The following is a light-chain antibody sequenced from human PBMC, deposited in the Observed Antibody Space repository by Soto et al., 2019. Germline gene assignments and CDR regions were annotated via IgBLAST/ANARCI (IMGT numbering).Light chain of an antibody. CDR3: QRCQYWPPIT. Sequence: ENVLAQPPATLSLSPGEGATLSCRPSQSVSISLAWYQQKPGQAPRLLIYDASNRATGVPSRFSGSGSGTDFTLTISSLQPEDFAIYYCQRCQYWPPITLGQGTRLEI. V-gene: IGKV3-11*01. CDR2: DAS. J-gene: IGKJ5*01. CDR1: QSVSIS.